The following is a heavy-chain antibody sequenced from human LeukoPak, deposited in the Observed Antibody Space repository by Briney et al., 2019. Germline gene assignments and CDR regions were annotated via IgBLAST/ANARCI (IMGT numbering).Heavy chain of an antibody. D-gene: IGHD4-17*01. Sequence: SETLSLTCTASGDSVSSSYYWGWIRQAPGKGMEWIGSICSGGNTCYNPSFESRVTISVDSSRNHFFLQLTSATAADTAVYYCARTNPTVTTTHYYYYGMDVWGQGTTVTVSS. CDR1: GDSVSSSYY. CDR3: ARTNPTVTTTHYYYYGMDV. CDR2: ICSGGNT. J-gene: IGHJ6*02. V-gene: IGHV4-39*02.